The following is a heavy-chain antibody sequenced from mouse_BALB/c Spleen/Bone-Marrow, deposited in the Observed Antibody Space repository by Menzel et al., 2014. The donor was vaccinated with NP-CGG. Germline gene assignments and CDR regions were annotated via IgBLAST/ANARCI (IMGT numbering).Heavy chain of an antibody. CDR1: GFNIKGSY. CDR3: KGYDYDVDSFDY. CDR2: IDPENGDT. V-gene: IGHV14-4*02. J-gene: IGHJ2*01. Sequence: VQLQQSGAELVRSGASVRLSCTASGFNIKGSYIHWVRQRPEQGLEWIGWIDPENGDTEYAPKFQGKATMTADTSSNTAFLQLSSLTSEDPAVYYCKGYDYDVDSFDYWGQGTTLTVSS. D-gene: IGHD2-4*01.